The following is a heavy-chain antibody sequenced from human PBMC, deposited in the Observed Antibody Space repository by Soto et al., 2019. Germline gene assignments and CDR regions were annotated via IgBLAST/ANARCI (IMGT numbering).Heavy chain of an antibody. J-gene: IGHJ1*01. Sequence: PGGSLRLSCAASGFSLSTHYMSCVLQAPGKGLEWVSAISGSGGSTYYADSVKGRFTISRDKSKNPLYLQMNSLRAEDTAVYYCAEDPYNPYCNGGSCYYNYF. V-gene: IGHV3-23*01. D-gene: IGHD2-15*01. CDR3: AEDPYNPYCNGGSCYYNYF. CDR1: GFSLSTHY. CDR2: ISGSGGST.